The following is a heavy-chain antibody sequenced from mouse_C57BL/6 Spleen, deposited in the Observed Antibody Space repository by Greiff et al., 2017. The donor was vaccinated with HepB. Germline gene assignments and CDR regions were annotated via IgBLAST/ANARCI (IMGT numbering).Heavy chain of an antibody. CDR3: ARISTMVTAYFDY. CDR2: INPSSGYT. V-gene: IGHV1-7*01. Sequence: QVQLKESGAELAKPGASVKLSCKASGYTFTSYWMHWVKQRPGQGLEWIGYINPSSGYTKYNQKFKDKATLTADKSSSTAYMQLSSLTYEDSAVYYCARISTMVTAYFDYWGQGTTLTVSS. CDR1: GYTFTSYW. J-gene: IGHJ2*01. D-gene: IGHD2-2*01.